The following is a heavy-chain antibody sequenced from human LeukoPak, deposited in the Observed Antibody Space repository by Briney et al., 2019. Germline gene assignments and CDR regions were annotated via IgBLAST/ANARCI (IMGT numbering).Heavy chain of an antibody. Sequence: SETLSLTCTVSGGSISSYYWSWIRQTAGKGLEWIGRIYTSGSTNYNPSLKSRVTMSVDTSKNQFSLKLSSVTAADTAVYYCARDNQWEPTYYYYYYMDVWGKGTTVTVSS. V-gene: IGHV4-4*07. CDR3: ARDNQWEPTYYYYYYMDV. CDR1: GGSISSYY. CDR2: IYTSGST. J-gene: IGHJ6*03. D-gene: IGHD1-26*01.